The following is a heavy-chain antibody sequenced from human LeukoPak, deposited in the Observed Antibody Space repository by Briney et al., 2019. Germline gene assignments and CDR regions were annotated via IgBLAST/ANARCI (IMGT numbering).Heavy chain of an antibody. CDR1: GFTFSSYA. J-gene: IGHJ4*02. Sequence: GGSLRLSCAASGFTFSSYAMHWVRQAPGKRLEGVAVISYDGSNKYYADPVKGRFTISRDNSKNTLYLQMNSLRAEDTAVYYCARGVGVAAPFNYWGQGTLVTVSS. CDR2: ISYDGSNK. V-gene: IGHV3-30*01. CDR3: ARGVGVAAPFNY. D-gene: IGHD6-13*01.